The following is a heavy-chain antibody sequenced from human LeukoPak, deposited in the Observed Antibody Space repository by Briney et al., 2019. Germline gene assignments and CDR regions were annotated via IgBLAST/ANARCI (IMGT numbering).Heavy chain of an antibody. Sequence: GGSLRLSCAASGFTVGTNYMSWVRQAPGKGLEWVSIIYSGGSTYYADSVKGRFTISRDNSKNTLYLQMNSLRAEDTAVYYCAKIQSIDAFDIWGQGTMGTVSS. CDR1: GFTVGTNY. CDR3: AKIQSIDAFDI. D-gene: IGHD2/OR15-2a*01. CDR2: IYSGGST. V-gene: IGHV3-53*01. J-gene: IGHJ3*02.